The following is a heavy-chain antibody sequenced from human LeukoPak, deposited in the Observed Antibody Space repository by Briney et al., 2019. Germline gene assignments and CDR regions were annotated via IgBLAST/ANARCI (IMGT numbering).Heavy chain of an antibody. J-gene: IGHJ4*02. CDR2: IKPDGSEK. CDR1: GFTFSSYW. Sequence: GGSLRLSCAASGFTFSSYWMGWVRQAPGKGLEWVAKIKPDGSEKDHVDSVKGRFTISRDNAKNSLYLQLNSLRAEDTAVYYCARSRFYFDYWGQGTLVTVSS. CDR3: ARSRFYFDY. V-gene: IGHV3-7*01.